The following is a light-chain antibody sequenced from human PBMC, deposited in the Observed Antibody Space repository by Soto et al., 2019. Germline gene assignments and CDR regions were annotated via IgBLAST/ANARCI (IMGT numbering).Light chain of an antibody. CDR3: QQYYSHSSVYS. CDR2: WAS. CDR1: QSVLNRSNNKNY. Sequence: DIVMTQSPDSLAVSLGERATINCRSSQSVLNRSNNKNYLAWYQQKPGQPPKLLISWASTRESGIPDRFSGSGSGTDFTLTINSLQAEDVALYDCQQYYSHSSVYSFGKGTKLEIK. V-gene: IGKV4-1*01. J-gene: IGKJ2*03.